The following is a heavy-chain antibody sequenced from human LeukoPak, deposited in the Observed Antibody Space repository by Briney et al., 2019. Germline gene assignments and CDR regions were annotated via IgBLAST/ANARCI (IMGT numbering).Heavy chain of an antibody. Sequence: GGSLRLSCAASGFTFSDYYMSWIRQAPGKGLEWVSAIRGSGGNTYYADSVKGRFTISRDNSKNTLYLQMDSLRAEDTAVYYCVKGAHYDILTGYRLLKVDPWGQGTLVTVSS. CDR3: VKGAHYDILTGYRLLKVDP. CDR1: GFTFSDYY. J-gene: IGHJ5*02. V-gene: IGHV3-23*01. D-gene: IGHD3-9*01. CDR2: IRGSGGNT.